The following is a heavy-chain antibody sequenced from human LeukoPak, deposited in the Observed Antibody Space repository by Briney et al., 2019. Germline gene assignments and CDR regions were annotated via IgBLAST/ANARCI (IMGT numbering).Heavy chain of an antibody. CDR3: ASDNYYYGSGVIDY. CDR2: ISSSSSYI. D-gene: IGHD3-10*01. Sequence: GGSLRLSCAASGFTFDDYGMSWVRQAPGKGLEWVSSISSSSSYIYYADSVKGRFTISRDNAKNSLYLQMNSLRAEDTAVYYCASDNYYYGSGVIDYWGQGTLVTVSS. V-gene: IGHV3-21*01. J-gene: IGHJ4*02. CDR1: GFTFDDYG.